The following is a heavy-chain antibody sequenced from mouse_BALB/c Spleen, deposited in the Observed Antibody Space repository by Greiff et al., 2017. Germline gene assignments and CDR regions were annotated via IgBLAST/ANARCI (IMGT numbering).Heavy chain of an antibody. J-gene: IGHJ3*01. CDR3: ARDRGYYLFAY. CDR1: GFSLTSYG. Sequence: VQLVESGPGLVAPSQSLSITCTVSGFSLTSYGVHWVRQPPGKGLEWLGVIWAGGSTNYNSALMSRLSISKDNSKSQVFLKMNSLQTDDTAMYYCARDRGYYLFAYWGQGTLVTVSA. D-gene: IGHD2-3*01. V-gene: IGHV2-9*02. CDR2: IWAGGST.